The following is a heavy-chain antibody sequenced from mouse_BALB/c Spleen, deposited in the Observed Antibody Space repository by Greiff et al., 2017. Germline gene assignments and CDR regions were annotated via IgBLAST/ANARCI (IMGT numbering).Heavy chain of an antibody. Sequence: VQLQQSGPGLVKPSQSLSLTCTVTGYSITSDYAWNWIRQFPGNKLEWMGYISYSGSTSYNPSLKSRISITRDTSKNQFFLQLNSVTTEDTATYYCARGITTAPFAYWGQGTLVTVSA. CDR2: ISYSGST. CDR3: ARGITTAPFAY. J-gene: IGHJ3*01. D-gene: IGHD1-2*01. CDR1: GYSITSDYA. V-gene: IGHV3-2*02.